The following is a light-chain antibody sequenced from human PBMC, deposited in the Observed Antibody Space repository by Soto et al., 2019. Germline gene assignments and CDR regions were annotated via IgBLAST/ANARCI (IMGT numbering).Light chain of an antibody. J-gene: IGKJ2*01. CDR1: HYISTW. CDR2: DAS. Sequence: DIQMTQSPSTLSASVGNRVSITCRASHYISTWLAWYQQRPGKAPKLLIYDASTLQSGVPSRFSGSASGTEFTLTISGLQPDDFATYYCQQYHTWSTFGQGTKLEIK. CDR3: QQYHTWST. V-gene: IGKV1-5*01.